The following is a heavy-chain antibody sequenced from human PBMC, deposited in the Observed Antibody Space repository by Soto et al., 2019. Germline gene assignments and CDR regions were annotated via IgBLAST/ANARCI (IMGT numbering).Heavy chain of an antibody. J-gene: IGHJ4*02. CDR3: AGPRDY. V-gene: IGHV3-30*03. Sequence: QVQLVESGGGVVQPGRSLRLSCAASGFTFSSYGMHWVRQAPGKGLEWVAVISYDGSNKYYADSVEGRFTISRDNSKNTLYLQMNSLGAEATAVYYCAGPRDYWGQGTLVTVSS. CDR2: ISYDGSNK. CDR1: GFTFSSYG.